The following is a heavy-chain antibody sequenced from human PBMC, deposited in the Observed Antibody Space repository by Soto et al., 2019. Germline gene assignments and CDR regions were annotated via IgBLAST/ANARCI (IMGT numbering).Heavy chain of an antibody. D-gene: IGHD2-2*01. Sequence: EVQLVESGGGLVRPGRSLRLSCAASGFNFGDYAMHWVRQGTGKGLEWVAGIGANRGSIGYADSVQGRVTISRDNAKNFLYLQMTSLRIEDTALYYCAKDIDFGSTSQYDAFDMWGQGTMVTVSS. V-gene: IGHV3-9*01. J-gene: IGHJ3*02. CDR1: GFNFGDYA. CDR2: IGANRGSI. CDR3: AKDIDFGSTSQYDAFDM.